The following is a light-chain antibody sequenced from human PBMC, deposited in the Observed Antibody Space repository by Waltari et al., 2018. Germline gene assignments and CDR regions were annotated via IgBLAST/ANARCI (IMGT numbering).Light chain of an antibody. V-gene: IGKV4-1*01. CDR3: QQYYSTPP. Sequence: DIVMTQSPDSLAVSLGERATINCKSSQSVLFTSNNKNYLAWYQQKPGQPPKLLIYWASTRDSGVPDRFSGSGSGTDFSLTISSLQAEDVAVYYCQQYYSTPPFGQGTKLAI. CDR2: WAS. CDR1: QSVLFTSNNKNY. J-gene: IGKJ2*01.